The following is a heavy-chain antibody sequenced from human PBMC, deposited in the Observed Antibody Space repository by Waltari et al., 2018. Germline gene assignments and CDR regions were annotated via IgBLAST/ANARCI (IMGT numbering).Heavy chain of an antibody. Sequence: QVQLQESGPGLVKPSETLSLTCSVSGGSINNSFWNWFRQPPGKGLQWIGYIRHTGCTKCHPSVKSRVTMAVDTSKSQFSLRLTSVSATDTAVYFCARWDSPGRYFGDWGQGTPVTVSS. V-gene: IGHV4-59*08. CDR2: IRHTGCT. CDR3: ARWDSPGRYFGD. CDR1: GGSINNSF. J-gene: IGHJ4*02. D-gene: IGHD1-20*01.